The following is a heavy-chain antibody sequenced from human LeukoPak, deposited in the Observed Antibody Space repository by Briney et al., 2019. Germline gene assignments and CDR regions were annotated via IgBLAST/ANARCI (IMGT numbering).Heavy chain of an antibody. V-gene: IGHV4-39*07. CDR2: IYYSGST. Sequence: SETLSLTCTVSGGSISSHYWSWIRQPPGKGLEWIGSIYYSGSTYYNPSLKSRVTISVDTSKNQFSLKLSSVTAADTAVYYCASQTGPWYWGQGTLVTVSS. CDR3: ASQTGPWY. D-gene: IGHD7-27*01. CDR1: GGSISSHY. J-gene: IGHJ4*02.